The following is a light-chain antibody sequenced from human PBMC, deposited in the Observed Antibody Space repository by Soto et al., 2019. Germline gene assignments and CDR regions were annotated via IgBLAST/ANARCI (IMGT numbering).Light chain of an antibody. CDR3: ATWDRSLTGEV. Sequence: QSVLTQPPSVSAAPGQKVTISCSGSSSNIGNNYASWFQQLPGTAPKLLIYDSNKRPSGIPDRFSGSKSGTSATLDITGLQTGDEADYYCATWDRSLTGEVFGGGTKLTVL. CDR1: SSNIGNNY. CDR2: DSN. J-gene: IGLJ2*01. V-gene: IGLV1-51*01.